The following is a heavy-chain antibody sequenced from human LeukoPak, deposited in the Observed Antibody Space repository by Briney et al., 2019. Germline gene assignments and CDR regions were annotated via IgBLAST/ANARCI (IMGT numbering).Heavy chain of an antibody. CDR3: TWGTSSTKIDY. J-gene: IGHJ4*02. Sequence: PGESLKISCKGFEYSFTSYWISWVRQMPGKGLEWMGKIALSDSSATYSPSFQGHVTTSVDKSINTAYLHWSSLQASDTTMYYCTWGTSSTKIDYWGQGTLVTVSS. V-gene: IGHV5-10-1*01. CDR1: EYSFTSYW. CDR2: IALSDSSA. D-gene: IGHD3-16*01.